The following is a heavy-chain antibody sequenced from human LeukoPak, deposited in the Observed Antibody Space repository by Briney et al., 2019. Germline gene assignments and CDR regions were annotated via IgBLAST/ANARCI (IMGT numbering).Heavy chain of an antibody. V-gene: IGHV3-23*01. CDR3: AKVVLWFGEWNWFDP. CDR2: ISGSGGST. CDR1: GFTFSSYA. J-gene: IGHJ5*02. D-gene: IGHD3-10*01. Sequence: GGSLRLSCAASGFTFSSYAMSWVRQAPGKGLEWVSAISGSGGSTYYADSVKGRFTISRDNSKNTLYLQMNSLRAEDTAVYYCAKVVLWFGEWNWFDPWGQGTLVTVSS.